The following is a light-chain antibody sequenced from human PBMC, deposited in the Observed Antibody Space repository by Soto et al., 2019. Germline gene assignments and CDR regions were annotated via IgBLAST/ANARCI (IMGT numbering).Light chain of an antibody. CDR3: QHYDHLPIT. CDR2: DAS. J-gene: IGKJ5*01. Sequence: QMAESPSSRAACGGSRVICTVGASPNIDIWLAWYQQKPGRAPRLLLYDASSLETGVPSRFSGSGSGTDFTLTISSLQPEDVSTHYCQHYDHLPITFGQGTRLEIK. V-gene: IGKV1-33*01. CDR1: PNIDIW.